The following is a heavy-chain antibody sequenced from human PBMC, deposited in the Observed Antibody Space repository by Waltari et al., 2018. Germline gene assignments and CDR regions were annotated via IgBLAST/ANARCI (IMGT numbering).Heavy chain of an antibody. Sequence: QVQLVESGGGVVQPGRSLRLSCAASGFTFSSYSMHWVRQAAGKGLEWVAVISSGGSNKFYVDSVKGRFTISRDNSKNTLYLQVNSLRTEDTAVYYCAKDDGSGGAFDIWGQGTMVTVSS. CDR3: AKDDGSGGAFDI. CDR1: GFTFSSYS. V-gene: IGHV3-30*18. J-gene: IGHJ3*02. D-gene: IGHD6-19*01. CDR2: ISSGGSNK.